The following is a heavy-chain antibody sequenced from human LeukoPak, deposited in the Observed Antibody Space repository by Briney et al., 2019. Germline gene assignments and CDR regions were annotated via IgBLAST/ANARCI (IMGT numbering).Heavy chain of an antibody. Sequence: GGSLRLSCAASGFTFSSYAMHWVRQAPGKGLEWVAVISYDGSNKYYADSVKGRFTISRDNSKNTLYLQMNSLRAEDTAVYYRARDVWDIVVVTASWGSGYFDYWGQGTLVTVSS. CDR1: GFTFSSYA. D-gene: IGHD2-21*02. CDR2: ISYDGSNK. CDR3: ARDVWDIVVVTASWGSGYFDY. V-gene: IGHV3-30*04. J-gene: IGHJ4*02.